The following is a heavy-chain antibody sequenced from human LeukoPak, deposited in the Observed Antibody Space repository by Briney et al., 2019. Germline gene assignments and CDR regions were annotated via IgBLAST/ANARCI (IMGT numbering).Heavy chain of an antibody. V-gene: IGHV3-33*01. J-gene: IGHJ4*02. Sequence: GGSLRLSCAASGFTFSTYVIHWVRQAPGKGLEWVAVIWYDGSNKNYADSVKGRFTISRDNSKSTLYLQMNSLRAEDTAVYYCARDHGYSGYDYYFDYWGQGTLVTVSS. D-gene: IGHD5-12*01. CDR1: GFTFSTYV. CDR2: IWYDGSNK. CDR3: ARDHGYSGYDYYFDY.